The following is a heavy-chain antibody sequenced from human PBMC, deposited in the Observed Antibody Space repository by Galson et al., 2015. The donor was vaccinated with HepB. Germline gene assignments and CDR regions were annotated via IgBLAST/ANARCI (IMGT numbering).Heavy chain of an antibody. CDR2: ISYDGSNK. V-gene: IGHV3-30*04. Sequence: SLRLSCAASGFTFSSYAMHWVRQAPGKGLEWVAVISYDGSNKYYADSVKGRFTISRDNSKNTLYLQMNSLRAEDTAVYYCARGVSEPVTFDYWGQGTLVTVSS. D-gene: IGHD3-10*01. J-gene: IGHJ4*02. CDR3: ARGVSEPVTFDY. CDR1: GFTFSSYA.